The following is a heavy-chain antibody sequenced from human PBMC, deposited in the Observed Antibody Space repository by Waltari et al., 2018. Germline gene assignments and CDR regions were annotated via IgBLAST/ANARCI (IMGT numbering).Heavy chain of an antibody. V-gene: IGHV4-4*02. CDR3: AMWQLPLRNFAS. CDR1: GGSISTTNC. D-gene: IGHD1-7*01. J-gene: IGHJ4*02. CDR2: VCHSGST. Sequence: QVQLQESGPGLVKPSGTLSLACAVSGGSISTTNCCSWVRQSPGKGLEWIGEVCHSGSTSYKPSLRSRVNISLEKSKNQFSLNLSSVTAADTAIYYCAMWQLPLRNFASWGQGTLVTVAS.